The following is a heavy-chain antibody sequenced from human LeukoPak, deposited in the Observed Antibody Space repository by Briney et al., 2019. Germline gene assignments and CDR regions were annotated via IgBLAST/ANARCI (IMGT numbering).Heavy chain of an antibody. Sequence: SETLSLTCTVSGGSISSYYWSWIRQPPGKGLEWIGYIYYSGSTNYNPSLKSRVTISVDTSKNQFSLKLSSVTAADTAVYYCARAIRIAAAGGNNWFDPWGQGTLVTVSS. CDR2: IYYSGST. CDR1: GGSISSYY. CDR3: ARAIRIAAAGGNNWFDP. J-gene: IGHJ5*02. V-gene: IGHV4-59*12. D-gene: IGHD6-13*01.